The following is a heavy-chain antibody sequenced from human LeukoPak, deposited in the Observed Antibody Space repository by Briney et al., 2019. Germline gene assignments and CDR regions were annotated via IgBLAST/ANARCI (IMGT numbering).Heavy chain of an antibody. J-gene: IGHJ6*02. Sequence: GGSLRLSCAASGFTVSSNYMSWVRQAPGKGLEWVAVIWYDGSNKYYADSVKGRFTISRDNSKNTLYLQMNSLRAEDTAVYYCARDSGGQWPFNGMDVWGQGTTVTVSS. CDR3: ARDSGGQWPFNGMDV. CDR1: GFTVSSNY. CDR2: IWYDGSNK. V-gene: IGHV3-33*08. D-gene: IGHD6-19*01.